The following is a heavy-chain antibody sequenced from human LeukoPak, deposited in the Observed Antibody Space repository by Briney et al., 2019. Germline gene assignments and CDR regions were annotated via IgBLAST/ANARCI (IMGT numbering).Heavy chain of an antibody. D-gene: IGHD6-19*01. CDR3: ARPRGSSGRGDFDY. CDR1: GYTFTTYS. J-gene: IGHJ4*02. V-gene: IGHV1-18*01. Sequence: ASVKVSCKASGYTFTTYSISWVRQAPGQGLEWMGWINAYNGNTNYAQNLQARVTMTTDTSTNTDYMELRSLRSDDTAVYYCARPRGSSGRGDFDYWGQGTLVTVSS. CDR2: INAYNGNT.